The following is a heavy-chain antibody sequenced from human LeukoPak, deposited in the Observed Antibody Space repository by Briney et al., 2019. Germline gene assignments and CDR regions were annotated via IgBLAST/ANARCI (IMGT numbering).Heavy chain of an antibody. CDR2: ISGSGGST. CDR3: AKTPGGLPYFFLFDY. D-gene: IGHD2/OR15-2a*01. Sequence: GGSLRLSCAASGFTFSSYAMSWVRQAPGKGLEWVSAISGSGGSTYYADSVKGRFTISRDNSKNTLYLQMNSLRAEDTAVYYCAKTPGGLPYFFLFDYWGQGTLVTVSS. V-gene: IGHV3-23*01. J-gene: IGHJ4*02. CDR1: GFTFSSYA.